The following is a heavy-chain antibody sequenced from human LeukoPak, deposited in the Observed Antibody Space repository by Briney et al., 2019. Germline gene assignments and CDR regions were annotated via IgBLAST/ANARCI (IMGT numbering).Heavy chain of an antibody. CDR3: ASGQLPWAY. J-gene: IGHJ4*02. CDR2: IYYSGGT. CDR1: GGSIRSYY. Sequence: PSETLSLTCTVSGGSIRSYYWSWIRQPPGKGLEWIGYIYYSGGTNYNPSLKSRVTISVDTTKNQFSLKQISMTAADTTVYYCASGQLPWAYWGQGTLVTVSS. V-gene: IGHV4-59*08. D-gene: IGHD2-2*01.